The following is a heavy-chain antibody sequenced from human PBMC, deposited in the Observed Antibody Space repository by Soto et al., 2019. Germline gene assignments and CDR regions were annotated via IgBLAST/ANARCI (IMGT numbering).Heavy chain of an antibody. V-gene: IGHV1-69*13. CDR1: GGTFSSYA. CDR3: ARDVGGSLDDY. Sequence: ASGKVSCNASGGTFSSYAISWVRQAPGQGLEWMGGIIPIFGTANYAQKFQGRVTITADESTSTAYMELSSLRSEDTAVYYCARDVGGSLDDYWGQATPVTFSS. J-gene: IGHJ4*02. CDR2: IIPIFGTA. D-gene: IGHD1-1*01.